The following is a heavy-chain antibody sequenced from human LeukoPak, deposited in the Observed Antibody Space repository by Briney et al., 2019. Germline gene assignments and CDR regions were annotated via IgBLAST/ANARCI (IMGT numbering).Heavy chain of an antibody. J-gene: IGHJ4*02. CDR2: ISGSGGNT. D-gene: IGHD6-19*01. CDR3: AKGYSIGWFYFDY. V-gene: IGHV3-23*01. CDR1: GFTFSSYS. Sequence: GGSLRLSCTASGFTFSSYSLNWVRQAPGKGLEWVSAISGSGGNTYYADSVKGRFTISRDNSKNTLYLQMNSLRAEDTAVYYCAKGYSIGWFYFDYWGQGALVTVSS.